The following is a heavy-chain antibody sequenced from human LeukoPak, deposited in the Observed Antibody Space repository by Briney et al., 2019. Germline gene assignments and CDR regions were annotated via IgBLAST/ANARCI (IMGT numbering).Heavy chain of an antibody. J-gene: IGHJ4*02. CDR3: AREGYYYESSGYYHLQGVGY. CDR1: GFTFSLYT. V-gene: IGHV3-21*01. CDR2: ISSTGGYV. D-gene: IGHD3-22*01. Sequence: PGGSLRPSCAASGFTFSLYTTTWVRQAPGKGLEWVSSISSTGGYVHYADSVKGRFTISRDNAKNSLYLQMNSLRAEDTAVYYCAREGYYYESSGYYHLQGVGYWGQGTPVTVSS.